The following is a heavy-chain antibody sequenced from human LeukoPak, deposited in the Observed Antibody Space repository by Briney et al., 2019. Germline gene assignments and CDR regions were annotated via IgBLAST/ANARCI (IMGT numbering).Heavy chain of an antibody. V-gene: IGHV3-21*01. CDR2: ISSSSSYI. J-gene: IGHJ3*02. CDR1: GFTFSSYS. D-gene: IGHD5-24*01. CDR3: ARDLVDGYNRYAFDI. Sequence: PGGSLRLSCAASGFTFSSYSMNWVRQAPGKGLEWVSSISSSSSYIYYADSVKGRFTISRDNAKNSLYLQMNSLRAEDTAVYYCARDLVDGYNRYAFDIWGQGTMVTVSS.